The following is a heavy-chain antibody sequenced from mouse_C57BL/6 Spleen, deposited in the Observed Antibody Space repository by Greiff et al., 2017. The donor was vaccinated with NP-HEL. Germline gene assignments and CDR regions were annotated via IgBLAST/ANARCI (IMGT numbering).Heavy chain of an antibody. CDR2: INPSSGYT. CDR3: ASFYYGYDGGFDY. Sequence: VKLQESGAELAKPGASVKLSCKASGYTFTSYWMHWVKQGPGQGLEWIGYINPSSGYTKYNQKFKDKATLTADKSSSTAYMQLSSLTYEDSAVYYCASFYYGYDGGFDYWGQGTTLTVSS. V-gene: IGHV1-7*01. CDR1: GYTFTSYW. J-gene: IGHJ2*01. D-gene: IGHD2-2*01.